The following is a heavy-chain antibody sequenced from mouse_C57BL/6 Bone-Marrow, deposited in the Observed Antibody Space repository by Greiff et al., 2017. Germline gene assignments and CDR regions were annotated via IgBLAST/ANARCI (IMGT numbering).Heavy chain of an antibody. D-gene: IGHD1-1*01. CDR3: ARHGDYYGSSYPYWYFDV. V-gene: IGHV5-15*01. CDR2: ISNLAYSI. CDR1: GFTFSDYG. J-gene: IGHJ1*03. Sequence: DVKLVESGGGLVQPGGSLKLSCAASGFTFSDYGMAWVRQAPRKGPEWVAFISNLAYSIYYADTVTGRFTISRENAKNTLYLEMSSLRSEDTAMYYCARHGDYYGSSYPYWYFDVWGTGTTVTVSS.